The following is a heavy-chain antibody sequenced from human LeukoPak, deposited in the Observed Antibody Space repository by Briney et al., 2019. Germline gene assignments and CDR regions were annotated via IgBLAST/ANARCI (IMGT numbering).Heavy chain of an antibody. CDR2: MNPNSGNT. CDR1: GYTFTSYD. CDR3: ARASSGYLAYYHYGMGV. Sequence: ASVKVSCKASGYTFTSYDINWVRQATGQGLEWMGWMNPNSGNTGYAHKFQGRVTMTRNTSISTAYMELSSLRSEDTAVYYCARASSGYLAYYHYGMGVWGQGTTVTVSS. J-gene: IGHJ6*02. V-gene: IGHV1-8*01. D-gene: IGHD5-12*01.